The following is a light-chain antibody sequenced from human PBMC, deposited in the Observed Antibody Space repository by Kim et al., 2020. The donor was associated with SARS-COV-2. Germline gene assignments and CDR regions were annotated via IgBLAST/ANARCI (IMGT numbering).Light chain of an antibody. CDR3: QVWDSSTWV. Sequence: SYELTQPLSVSVALVQTARITCGGNNIVTKNVHWYQQKPGQAPVLVMYRDTNRPSGIPERFSGSNSGNTATLTISRAQAGDEADYYCQVWDSSTWVFGGG. CDR1: NIVTKN. J-gene: IGLJ3*02. V-gene: IGLV3-9*01. CDR2: RDT.